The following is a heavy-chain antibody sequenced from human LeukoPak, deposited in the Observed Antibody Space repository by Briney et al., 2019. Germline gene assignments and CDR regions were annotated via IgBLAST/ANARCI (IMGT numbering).Heavy chain of an antibody. D-gene: IGHD4/OR15-4a*01. CDR2: IKSKGDGETT. V-gene: IGHV3-15*01. J-gene: IGHJ4*02. CDR1: RFTFTNAW. Sequence: SGGSLRLSCAASRFTFTNAWMNWVRQAPGKGLEWVGRIKSKGDGETTDYAATVKGRFTISRDDSNNMVYLQMNSLKIEDTAVYYCAIDEPNYAPYDFDYWGQGTPVTVSS. CDR3: AIDEPNYAPYDFDY.